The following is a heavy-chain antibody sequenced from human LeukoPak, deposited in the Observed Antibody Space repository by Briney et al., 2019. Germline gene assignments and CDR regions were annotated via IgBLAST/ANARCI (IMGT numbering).Heavy chain of an antibody. CDR3: ARVYSSGWYDS. V-gene: IGHV4-59*01. Sequence: SETLSLTCTVSGGSISSYYWSWIRQPPGKGLEWIGYIYYTGTTNYNPSLKSRVTIPIDTSKNQFSLKLSSVTAADTAVYYCARVYSSGWYDSWGQGTLVTVSS. D-gene: IGHD6-19*01. CDR1: GGSISSYY. CDR2: IYYTGTT. J-gene: IGHJ5*01.